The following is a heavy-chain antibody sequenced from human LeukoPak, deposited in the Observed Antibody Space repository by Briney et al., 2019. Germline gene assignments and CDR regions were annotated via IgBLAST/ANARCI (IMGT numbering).Heavy chain of an antibody. CDR1: GGSISSSNW. CDR2: IYHSGST. D-gene: IGHD1-26*01. CDR3: ARVRWELTYFDY. Sequence: SETLSLTCAVSGGSISSSNWWSWVRQPPGKGLEWIGEIYHSGSTNYNPSLKSRVTISVDKSKNQFSLKLSSATAADTAVYYCARVRWELTYFDYWGQGTLVTVSS. V-gene: IGHV4-4*02. J-gene: IGHJ4*02.